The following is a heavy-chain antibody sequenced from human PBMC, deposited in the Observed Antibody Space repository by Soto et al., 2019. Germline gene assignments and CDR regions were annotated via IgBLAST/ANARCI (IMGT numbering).Heavy chain of an antibody. CDR2: ISYDGSNK. Sequence: PGGSLRLSCAASGFMFSSYGMHWVRQAPGKGLEWVAVISYDGSNKYYADSVKGRFTISRDNSKNTLYLQMNSLRAEDTAVYYCAKDAGSCSSTSCYEGYYYYGMDVWGQGTTVTVSS. V-gene: IGHV3-30*18. CDR1: GFMFSSYG. CDR3: AKDAGSCSSTSCYEGYYYYGMDV. J-gene: IGHJ6*01. D-gene: IGHD2-2*01.